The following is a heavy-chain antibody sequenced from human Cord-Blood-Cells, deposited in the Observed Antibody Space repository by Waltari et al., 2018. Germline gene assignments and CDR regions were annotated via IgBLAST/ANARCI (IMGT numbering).Heavy chain of an antibody. D-gene: IGHD1-26*01. CDR2: IYYSGST. CDR3: ARGGVGPFDY. CDR1: GGSISSYY. V-gene: IGHV4-59*01. J-gene: IGHJ4*02. Sequence: SGPGLVKPSETLSLTCTVSGGSISSYYWSWIRQPPGKGLEWIGYIYYSGSTNYNPSLKSRVTISVDTSKNQFSLKLSSVTAADTAVYYCARGGVGPFDYWGQGTLVTVSS.